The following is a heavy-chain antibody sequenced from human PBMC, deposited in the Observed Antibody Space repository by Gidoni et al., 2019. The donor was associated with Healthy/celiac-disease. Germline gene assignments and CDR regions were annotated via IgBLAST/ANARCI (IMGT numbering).Heavy chain of an antibody. CDR1: GFSLSTRGMC. J-gene: IGHJ5*02. V-gene: IGHV2-70*01. CDR3: ARHRAHYYDSSGYQGSWFDP. Sequence: QVTLRESGPALVKPTQTLTLTCTFSGFSLSTRGMCVSWIRQPPGKALEWLALIDWDDDKYYSTSLKTRLTISKDTSKNQVVLTMTNMDPVDTATYYCARHRAHYYDSSGYQGSWFDPWGQGTLVTVSS. CDR2: IDWDDDK. D-gene: IGHD3-22*01.